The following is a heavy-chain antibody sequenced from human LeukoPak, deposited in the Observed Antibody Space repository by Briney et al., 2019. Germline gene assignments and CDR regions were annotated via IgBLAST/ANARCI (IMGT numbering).Heavy chain of an antibody. CDR3: ARPISGYYYAFDY. D-gene: IGHD3-22*01. CDR1: GYTFTSYD. V-gene: IGHV1-8*01. Sequence: GASVKVSCKASGYTFTSYDINWVRQATGQGLEWMGWMNPNSGNTGYAQKFKGRVTMTRNTSISTAYMELSSLRSEDTAVYYCARPISGYYYAFDYWGQGTLVTVSS. J-gene: IGHJ4*02. CDR2: MNPNSGNT.